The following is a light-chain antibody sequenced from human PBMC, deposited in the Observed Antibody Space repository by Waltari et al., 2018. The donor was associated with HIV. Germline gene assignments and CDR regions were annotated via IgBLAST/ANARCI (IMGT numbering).Light chain of an antibody. J-gene: IGKJ2*01. CDR3: QQYNSYSPYT. V-gene: IGKV1-5*03. CDR1: QSISSW. Sequence: DIQMTQSHSTLSASVGDRVTITCRASQSISSWLAWYQQKPGKAPKLLIYKASSLESGVPSRFSGSGSGTEFTLTISSLQPDDFATYYCQQYNSYSPYTFGQGTKLEIK. CDR2: KAS.